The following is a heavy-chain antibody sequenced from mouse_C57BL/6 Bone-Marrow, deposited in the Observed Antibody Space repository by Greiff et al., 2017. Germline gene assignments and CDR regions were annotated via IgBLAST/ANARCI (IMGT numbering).Heavy chain of an antibody. CDR2: ISSGGSYT. CDR1: GFTFSSYG. V-gene: IGHV5-6*01. Sequence: EVKLVESGGDLVKPGGSLKLSCAASGFTFSSYGMSWVRQTPDKRLEWVATISSGGSYTYYPDSVKGRFTISRDNAKNTLYLQRSSLKAEDTAMYYCARTPATDWGQGTTLTVSS. CDR3: ARTPATD. J-gene: IGHJ2*01. D-gene: IGHD1-2*01.